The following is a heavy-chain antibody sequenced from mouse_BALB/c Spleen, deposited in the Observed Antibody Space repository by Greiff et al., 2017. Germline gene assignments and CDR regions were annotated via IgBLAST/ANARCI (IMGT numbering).Heavy chain of an antibody. Sequence: VKLQQSGPQLVRPGASVKISCKASGYSFTSYWMHWVKQRPGQGLEWIGMIDPSDSETRLNQKFKDKATLTVDKSSSPAYMQLSSPTSEDSAVYYCARAYYRYDGYYFDYWGQGTTLTVSS. J-gene: IGHJ2*01. V-gene: IGHV1S126*01. D-gene: IGHD2-14*01. CDR1: GYSFTSYW. CDR3: ARAYYRYDGYYFDY. CDR2: IDPSDSET.